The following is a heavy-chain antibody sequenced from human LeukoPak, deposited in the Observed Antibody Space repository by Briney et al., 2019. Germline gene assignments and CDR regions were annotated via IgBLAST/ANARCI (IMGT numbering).Heavy chain of an antibody. CDR2: ISSSSSYI. CDR3: ARILWFGELLGDY. J-gene: IGHJ4*02. Sequence: GGSLRLSCAASGFTFSSYSMNWVRQAPGKGLEWVSSISSSSSYIYYADSVKGRFTISRDNAKNSLYLQMNSLRAEDTAVYYCARILWFGELLGDYWGQGTLVTVSS. D-gene: IGHD3-10*01. CDR1: GFTFSSYS. V-gene: IGHV3-21*01.